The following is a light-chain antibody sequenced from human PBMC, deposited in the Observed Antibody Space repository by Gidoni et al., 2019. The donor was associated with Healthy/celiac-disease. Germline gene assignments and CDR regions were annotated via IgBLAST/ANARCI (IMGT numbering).Light chain of an antibody. Sequence: DIVMTQSLLSLPVTPGKPASIACRSSQSLLHSNGYNYLDWYLQKPGQSPQLLIYLGSNRASGVPERFSGSGSGTDFTLKISRVEAEDVGVYYCMQALQTPLTFGGGTKVEIK. CDR1: QSLLHSNGYNY. CDR2: LGS. J-gene: IGKJ4*01. V-gene: IGKV2-28*01. CDR3: MQALQTPLT.